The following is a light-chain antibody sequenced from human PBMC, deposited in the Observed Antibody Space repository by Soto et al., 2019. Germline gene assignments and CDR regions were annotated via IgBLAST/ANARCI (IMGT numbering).Light chain of an antibody. CDR3: LLYYSGARV. CDR1: TGAVTSGHF. CDR2: DTS. Sequence: QTLVTQEPSLTVSPGGTVTLTCGSSTGAVTSGHFPYWFQQRPGQAPRTLIYDTSDKHSWTPARFSGSLLGGKAALTLSGAQPEDEAEYYCLLYYSGARVFGGGTQLTVL. J-gene: IGLJ2*01. V-gene: IGLV7-46*01.